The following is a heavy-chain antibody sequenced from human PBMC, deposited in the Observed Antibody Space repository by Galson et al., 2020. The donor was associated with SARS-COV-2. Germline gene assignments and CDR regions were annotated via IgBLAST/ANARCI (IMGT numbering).Heavy chain of an antibody. CDR2: INSDGSST. V-gene: IGHV3-74*01. CDR3: ARDFRGYYDFWSGYGYYYGMDV. CDR1: GFTFSSYW. D-gene: IGHD3-3*01. J-gene: IGHJ6*02. Sequence: GGSLRLSCAASGFTFSSYWMHWVRQAPGKGLVWVSRINSDGSSTSYADSVKGRFTISRDNAKNTLYLQMNSLRAEDTAVYYCARDFRGYYDFWSGYGYYYGMDVWGQGTTVTVSS.